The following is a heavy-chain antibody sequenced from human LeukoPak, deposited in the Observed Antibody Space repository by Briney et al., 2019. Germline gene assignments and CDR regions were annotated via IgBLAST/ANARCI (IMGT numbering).Heavy chain of an antibody. V-gene: IGHV3-73*01. CDR1: GFTFSGSA. CDR2: IRSKANSYAT. Sequence: PGGSLRLSCAASGFTFSGSAMHWVHQASGKGLEWVGRIRSKANSYATAYAASVKGRFTISRDDSKNTAYLQMNSLKTEDTAVYYCTSRPKYYYYMDVWGKGTTVTVSS. CDR3: TSRPKYYYYMDV. J-gene: IGHJ6*03.